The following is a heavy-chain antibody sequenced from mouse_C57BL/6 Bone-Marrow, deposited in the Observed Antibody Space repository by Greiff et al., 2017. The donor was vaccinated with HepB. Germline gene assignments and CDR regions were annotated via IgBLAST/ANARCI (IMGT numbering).Heavy chain of an antibody. Sequence: LVESGAELVGPGASVKLSCTASGFNIKDDYMHWVKQRPEQGLEWIGWIDPENGDTEYASKFQGKATITADTSSNTAYLQLSSLTSEDTAVYYCTTRIGMDYWGQGTSVTVSS. V-gene: IGHV14-4*01. CDR2: IDPENGDT. CDR1: GFNIKDDY. CDR3: TTRIGMDY. J-gene: IGHJ4*01.